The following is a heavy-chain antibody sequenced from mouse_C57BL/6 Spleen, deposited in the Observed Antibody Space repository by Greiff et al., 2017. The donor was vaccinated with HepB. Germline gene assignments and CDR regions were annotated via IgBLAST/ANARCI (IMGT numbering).Heavy chain of an antibody. Sequence: VQLQQPGAELVKPGASVKLSCKASGYTFTSYWMHWVKQRPGQGLEWIGMIHPNSGSTNYNEKFKSKATLTVDKSSSTAYMQLSSLTSEDSAVYYCARGQLRLHARDYWGQGTSVTVSS. J-gene: IGHJ4*01. D-gene: IGHD3-2*02. CDR2: IHPNSGST. CDR3: ARGQLRLHARDY. V-gene: IGHV1-64*01. CDR1: GYTFTSYW.